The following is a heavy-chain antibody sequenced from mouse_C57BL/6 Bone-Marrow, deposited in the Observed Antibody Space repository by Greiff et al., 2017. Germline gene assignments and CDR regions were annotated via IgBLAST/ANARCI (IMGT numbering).Heavy chain of an antibody. D-gene: IGHD1-1*01. J-gene: IGHJ4*01. V-gene: IGHV1-64*01. CDR1: GYTFTSYW. CDR2: IHPNSGST. CDR3: AGSSSYRYYAMDY. Sequence: QVQLQQPGAELVKPGASVKLSCKASGYTFTSYWMHWVKQRPGQGLEWIGMIHPNSGSTNYNEKFKSKATLTVDKSSSTAYMQLSSLTSEDSAVYYCAGSSSYRYYAMDYLCEGTSVTVSS.